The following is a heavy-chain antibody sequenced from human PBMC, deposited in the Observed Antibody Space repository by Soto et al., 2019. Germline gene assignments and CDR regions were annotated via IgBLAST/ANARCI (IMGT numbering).Heavy chain of an antibody. J-gene: IGHJ3*02. D-gene: IGHD5-18*01. V-gene: IGHV4-30-4*01. CDR1: GGSISSGDYY. CDR3: ARDPDTAMGSDAFDI. CDR2: IYYSGST. Sequence: PSETLSLTCTVSGGSISSGDYYWSWIRQPPGKGLEWIGYIYYSGSTYYNPSLKSRVTISVDTSKNQFSLKLSSVTAADTAVYYCARDPDTAMGSDAFDIWGQGTMVTVSS.